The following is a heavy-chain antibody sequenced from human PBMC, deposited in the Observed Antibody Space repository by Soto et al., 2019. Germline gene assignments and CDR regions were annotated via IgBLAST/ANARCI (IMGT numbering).Heavy chain of an antibody. Sequence: QIQLVQSGAEVKKPGASVKVSCKASGYTFSSYHITWVRQAPGQGLEWMGWISAYNGNTNYAQNLQGRVTMTTDPSTSTAYMELRSLGSDDTAVYYGARDLPPVDYWGQGTLVTVSS. CDR1: GYTFSSYH. V-gene: IGHV1-18*01. CDR2: ISAYNGNT. J-gene: IGHJ4*02. CDR3: ARDLPPVDY.